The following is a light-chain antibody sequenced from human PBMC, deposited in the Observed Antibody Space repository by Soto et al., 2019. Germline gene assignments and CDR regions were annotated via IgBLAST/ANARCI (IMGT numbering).Light chain of an antibody. CDR3: QQTYSPPSIT. CDR1: QSINTS. V-gene: IGKV1-39*01. Sequence: DIQMTQSPSSLSASVGDRVTITCRASQSINTSLNWYQQQPGKAPKVLLYAASSLQGGVPSRCSGSGSGSDFTLTTTRLLHEDFAIYYCQQTYSPPSITFGQGTRLDIK. CDR2: AAS. J-gene: IGKJ5*01.